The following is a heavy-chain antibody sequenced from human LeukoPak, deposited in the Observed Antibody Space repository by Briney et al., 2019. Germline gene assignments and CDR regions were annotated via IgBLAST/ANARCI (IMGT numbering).Heavy chain of an antibody. V-gene: IGHV3-23*01. D-gene: IGHD1-26*01. Sequence: GGSLRLSCAASGFTFSKSVMSWVRQAPGEGLEWVSAISGSGGSTYYADSVKGRFTISRDNSKNTLYLQMNSLRAEDTAVYYCAKARSGSYSTIPFDYWGQGTLVTVSS. CDR1: GFTFSKSV. J-gene: IGHJ4*02. CDR3: AKARSGSYSTIPFDY. CDR2: ISGSGGST.